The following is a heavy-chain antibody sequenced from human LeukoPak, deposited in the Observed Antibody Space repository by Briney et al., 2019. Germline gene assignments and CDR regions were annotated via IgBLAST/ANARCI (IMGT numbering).Heavy chain of an antibody. V-gene: IGHV3-33*06. CDR1: GFTFRSYG. J-gene: IGHJ6*02. CDR3: AKSKDDPNYYYYYYGLDV. Sequence: GRSLRLSCAPSGFTFRSYGMHWVRQAPGKGLEWVAAIWSDGSSNYYADSVMGRFTISRDNSKNTLYLHMNSLTAEDTAVYYCAKSKDDPNYYYYYYGLDVWGQGTTVTVSS. CDR2: IWSDGSSN. D-gene: IGHD3-10*01.